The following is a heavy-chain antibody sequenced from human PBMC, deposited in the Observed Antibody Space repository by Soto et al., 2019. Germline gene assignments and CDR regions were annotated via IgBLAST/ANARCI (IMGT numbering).Heavy chain of an antibody. CDR2: INHSGST. J-gene: IGHJ4*02. CDR1: GGSFSGYY. D-gene: IGHD2-8*02. Sequence: QVQLQQWGAGLLKPSETLSLTCAVYGGSFSGYYWSWIRQPPGKGLEWIGEINHSGSTNYNPSLMSQVTISVDTSKNQFSPELSSVTAADTAVYCCARGLRGGLTVLDYWGQGTLVTVSS. CDR3: ARGLRGGLTVLDY. V-gene: IGHV4-34*01.